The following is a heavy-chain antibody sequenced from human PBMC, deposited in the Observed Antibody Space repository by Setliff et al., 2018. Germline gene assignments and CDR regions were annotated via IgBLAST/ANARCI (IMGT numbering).Heavy chain of an antibody. Sequence: PSETLSLTCTVSGDSIINYYWSWIRQPPGKGLEWIGYIYTSGTAIYNPSLRSRVTISVDMSKKQFSLKLSSVTAADTAVYYCARGRYYESTSYYFPFDFWGQGTVVTVSS. J-gene: IGHJ4*02. CDR2: IYTSGTA. CDR1: GDSIINYY. V-gene: IGHV4-4*09. D-gene: IGHD3-22*01. CDR3: ARGRYYESTSYYFPFDF.